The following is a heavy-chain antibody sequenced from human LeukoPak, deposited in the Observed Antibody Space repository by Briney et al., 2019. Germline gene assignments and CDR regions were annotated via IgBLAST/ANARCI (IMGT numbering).Heavy chain of an antibody. D-gene: IGHD3-10*01. J-gene: IGHJ4*02. V-gene: IGHV4-31*03. CDR1: GGSISSGGYY. CDR2: IYYSGST. CDR3: ARVWFGENVLLDY. Sequence: SQTLSLTCTVSGGSISSGGYYWSWIRQHPGKGLEWIGYIYYSGSTYYNPSLKSRVTISLDTSKNQFSLKLSSVTAADTAVYYCARVWFGENVLLDYWGQGTLVTVSS.